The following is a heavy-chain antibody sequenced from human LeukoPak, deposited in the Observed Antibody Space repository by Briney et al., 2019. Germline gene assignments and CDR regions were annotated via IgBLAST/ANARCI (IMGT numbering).Heavy chain of an antibody. Sequence: GGSLRLSCAASGFTFSGCSMNWVRQAPGKGLEWVSYISSSSSTIYYADSVKGRFTISRDNAKNSLYLQTNSLRAEDTAIYYCARDAVFGELPLHWYFDLWGRGTLVTVSS. CDR2: ISSSSSTI. CDR1: GFTFSGCS. J-gene: IGHJ2*01. CDR3: ARDAVFGELPLHWYFDL. D-gene: IGHD3-10*01. V-gene: IGHV3-48*04.